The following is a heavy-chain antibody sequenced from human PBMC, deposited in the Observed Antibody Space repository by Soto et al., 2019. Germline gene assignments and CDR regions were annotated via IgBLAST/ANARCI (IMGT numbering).Heavy chain of an antibody. CDR2: IIPIFGTA. V-gene: IGHV1-69*13. CDR1: GGTFSSYA. D-gene: IGHD3-16*02. CDR3: AVGRSSGYYDYVWGSYPIEGPDY. J-gene: IGHJ4*02. Sequence: GASVKVSCKASGGTFSSYAISWVRQAPGQGLEWMGGIIPIFGTANYAQKFQGRVTITADESTSTAYMELSSLRSEDTAVYYCAVGRSSGYYDYVWGSYPIEGPDYWGQGTLVTVSS.